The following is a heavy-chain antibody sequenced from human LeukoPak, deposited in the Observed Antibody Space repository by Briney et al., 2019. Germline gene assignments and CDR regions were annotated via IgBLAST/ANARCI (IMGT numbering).Heavy chain of an antibody. D-gene: IGHD6-13*01. V-gene: IGHV4-34*01. CDR2: INHSGST. J-gene: IGHJ4*02. CDR3: ARLISAAGTVIRDSFDY. CDR1: GGSFSGHY. Sequence: SETLSLTCAVYGGSFSGHYWSWIRQPPGKGLEWIGEINHSGSTNYNPSLKSRVTISVDTSKNQFSLKLSSVTAADTAVYYCARLISAAGTVIRDSFDYWGQGTLVTVSS.